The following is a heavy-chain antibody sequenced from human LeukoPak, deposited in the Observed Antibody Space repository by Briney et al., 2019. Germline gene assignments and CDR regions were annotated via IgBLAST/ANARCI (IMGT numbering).Heavy chain of an antibody. CDR2: IYYSGST. Sequence: SQTLSLTCTVSGGSISSSSYYWGWIRQPPGKGLEWIGSIYYSGSTYYNPSLKSRVTISVDTSKNQFSLKLSSVTPEDTAVYYCARVYGDAGSFDYWGQGTLVTVSS. D-gene: IGHD2/OR15-2a*01. V-gene: IGHV4-39*07. CDR1: GGSISSSSYY. J-gene: IGHJ4*02. CDR3: ARVYGDAGSFDY.